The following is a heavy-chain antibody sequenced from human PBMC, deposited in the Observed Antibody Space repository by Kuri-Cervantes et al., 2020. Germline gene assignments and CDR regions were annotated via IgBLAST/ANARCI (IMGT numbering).Heavy chain of an antibody. J-gene: IGHJ6*02. Sequence: ASVKVSCKASGYTFTGYYMHWVRQAPGQGLEWMGWINPNSGGTNYAQKFQGWVTMTRDTSISTAYMELSRLRSDDTAVYYCATSAPITMVRGVDYYYYGMDVWGQGTTVPSP. V-gene: IGHV1-2*04. CDR3: ATSAPITMVRGVDYYYYGMDV. CDR1: GYTFTGYY. CDR2: INPNSGGT. D-gene: IGHD3-10*01.